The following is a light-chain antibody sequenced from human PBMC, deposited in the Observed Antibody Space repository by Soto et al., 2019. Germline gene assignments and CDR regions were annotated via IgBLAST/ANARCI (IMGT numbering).Light chain of an antibody. CDR2: DVN. J-gene: IGLJ3*02. CDR1: SSDVGAYNY. V-gene: IGLV2-14*03. Sequence: QSALTQPASVSGSPGQSITISCTGTSSDVGAYNYVCWFQHHPGKVPKLMIYDVNIRPSGVPNRFSGSKSGNTASLSISGLRAEDEAHYYCSSYTTNNPLEFGGGTKVTVL. CDR3: SSYTTNNPLE.